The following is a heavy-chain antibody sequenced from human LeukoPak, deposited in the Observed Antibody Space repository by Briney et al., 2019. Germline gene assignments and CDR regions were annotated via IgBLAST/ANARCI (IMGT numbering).Heavy chain of an antibody. CDR3: ARLVVVPAAMYYYYYGMDV. D-gene: IGHD2-2*01. CDR1: GGSISSTNW. Sequence: SGTLSLTCAVSGGSISSTNWWSWVRQPPGKGLEWIGEIYHSGSTNYNPSLKSRVTISVDKSKNQFSLKLSSVTAADTAVYYCARLVVVPAAMYYYYYGMDVWGKGTTVTVSS. J-gene: IGHJ6*04. CDR2: IYHSGST. V-gene: IGHV4-4*02.